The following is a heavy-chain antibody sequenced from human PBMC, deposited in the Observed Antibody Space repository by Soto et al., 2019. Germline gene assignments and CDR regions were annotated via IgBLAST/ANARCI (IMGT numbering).Heavy chain of an antibody. V-gene: IGHV4-59*08. CDR1: GGSIDGRN. Sequence: QVQLQESGPGLVKPSETLSLTCTVSGGSIDGRNCAWIRQPPGKGLEWLGYVYYDGGSSYNPSVKSRLTLSMDTSQSQFSLQLRSVTAADTAVYYCVRQGIGNLHGLVDVWVRGTTVTVSS. J-gene: IGHJ6*02. CDR2: VYYDGGS. CDR3: VRQGIGNLHGLVDV. D-gene: IGHD3-10*01.